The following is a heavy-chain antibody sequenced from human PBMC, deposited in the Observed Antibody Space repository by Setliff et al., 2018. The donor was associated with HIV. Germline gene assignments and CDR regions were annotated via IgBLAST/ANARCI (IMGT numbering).Heavy chain of an antibody. Sequence: SLKISCKGSGYSFTSYWISWVRQMPGKGLEWMGRIDPSDSYTNYSPSFQGHVTISADKSISTAYLQWSSLRSEDTAVYYCAKDIPGPAINSGRIKNWFDPWGEGTLVTVSS. CDR3: AKDIPGPAINSGRIKNWFDP. CDR2: IDPSDSYT. CDR1: GYSFTSYW. D-gene: IGHD6-19*01. J-gene: IGHJ5*02. V-gene: IGHV5-10-1*01.